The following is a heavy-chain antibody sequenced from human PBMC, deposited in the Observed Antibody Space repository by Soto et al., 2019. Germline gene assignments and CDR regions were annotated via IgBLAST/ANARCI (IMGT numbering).Heavy chain of an antibody. CDR3: ARDRAWASDKYGMDV. Sequence: SETLSLTCTVSGGSVSSPDYYWSWIRQPPGKGLEWIAYVYYSGSANYDPSLKSRVTISVDGSKNQFSLKLKSVTAADTAVYYCARDRAWASDKYGMDVWGQGTTVTVSS. D-gene: IGHD6-6*01. CDR2: VYYSGSA. V-gene: IGHV4-61*08. J-gene: IGHJ6*02. CDR1: GGSVSSPDYY.